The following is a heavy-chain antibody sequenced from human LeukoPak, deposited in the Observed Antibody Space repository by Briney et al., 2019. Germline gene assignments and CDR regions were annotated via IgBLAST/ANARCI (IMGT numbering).Heavy chain of an antibody. J-gene: IGHJ6*03. Sequence: ASVKVSCKASGGTFSSYTISWVRQAPGRELEWMGGIIPIFGTANYAQKFQGRVTITTDESTSTAYMELSSLRSEDTAVYYCARVASGYYHYYYYYMDVWGKGTTVIVSS. D-gene: IGHD3-22*01. CDR2: IIPIFGTA. CDR1: GGTFSSYT. CDR3: ARVASGYYHYYYYYMDV. V-gene: IGHV1-69*05.